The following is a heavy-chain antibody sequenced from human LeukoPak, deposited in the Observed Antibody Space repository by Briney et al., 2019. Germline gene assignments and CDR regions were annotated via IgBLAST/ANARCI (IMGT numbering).Heavy chain of an antibody. V-gene: IGHV3-23*01. Sequence: GGSLRLSCAASGLNLTTYAMGWVRQAPGKGLEWVSVISDRGDSTYYGDSVKGRFTVSRDNAKNSLYLQMNSLRAEDTAVYYCARDPLFCSGGSCYLAYFDYWGQGTLVTVSS. CDR2: ISDRGDST. CDR1: GLNLTTYA. CDR3: ARDPLFCSGGSCYLAYFDY. D-gene: IGHD2-15*01. J-gene: IGHJ4*02.